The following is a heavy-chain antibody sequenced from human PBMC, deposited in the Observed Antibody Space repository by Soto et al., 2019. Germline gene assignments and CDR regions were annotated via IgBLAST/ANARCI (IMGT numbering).Heavy chain of an antibody. Sequence: GGSLRLSCAASGFTFSSYWMHWVRQAPGKGLVWVSRINSDGSSTSYADSVKGRFTISRDSAKNTLYLQMNSLRAEDTAVYYCARPVKYYYDSSDGAFDIWGQGTMVTVSS. CDR1: GFTFSSYW. CDR2: INSDGSST. J-gene: IGHJ3*02. V-gene: IGHV3-74*01. D-gene: IGHD3-22*01. CDR3: ARPVKYYYDSSDGAFDI.